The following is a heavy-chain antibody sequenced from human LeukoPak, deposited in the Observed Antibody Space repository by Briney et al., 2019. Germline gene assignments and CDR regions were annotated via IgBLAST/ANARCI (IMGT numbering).Heavy chain of an antibody. J-gene: IGHJ4*02. CDR3: ARGHYYDSSGYWGPHDY. Sequence: SETLSLTCTVSGGSISSYYWSWIRQPPGKGLEWIGYIYYSGSTYYNASLKSRVTISVDTSKNQFSLKLSSVTAADTAVYYCARGHYYDSSGYWGPHDYWGQGTLVTVSS. V-gene: IGHV4-59*01. CDR1: GGSISSYY. D-gene: IGHD3-22*01. CDR2: IYYSGST.